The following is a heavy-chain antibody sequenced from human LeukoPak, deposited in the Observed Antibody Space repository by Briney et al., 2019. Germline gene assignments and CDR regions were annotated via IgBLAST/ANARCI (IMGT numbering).Heavy chain of an antibody. V-gene: IGHV3-53*01. CDR3: ARGMVRGFDY. CDR1: GFTFSNYW. Sequence: PGGSLRLSCAASGFTFSNYWMSWVRQAPGKGLEWVSVIYSGGSTYYADSVKGRSTISRDNSKNTLYLQMNSLRAEDTAVYYCARGMVRGFDYWGQGTLVTVSS. CDR2: IYSGGST. D-gene: IGHD3-10*01. J-gene: IGHJ4*02.